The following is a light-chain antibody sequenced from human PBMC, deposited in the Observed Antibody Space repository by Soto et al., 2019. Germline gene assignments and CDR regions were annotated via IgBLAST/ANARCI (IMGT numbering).Light chain of an antibody. J-gene: IGKJ2*01. V-gene: IGKV4-1*01. CDR1: QRVLYSSNNKNY. CDR3: QQYYSTPYT. Sequence: DIVMTQSPDSLAVSLGERATINCKSSQRVLYSSNNKNYLAWYQQKPGQPPKLLIYWASTRESGVPDRFSGSGSGTDFTLTISSLPAEDVAVYYCQQYYSTPYTFGQGTKLEIK. CDR2: WAS.